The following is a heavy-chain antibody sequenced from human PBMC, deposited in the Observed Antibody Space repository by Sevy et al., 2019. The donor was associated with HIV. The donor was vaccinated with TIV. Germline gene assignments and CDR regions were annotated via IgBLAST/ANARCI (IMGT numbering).Heavy chain of an antibody. Sequence: GGSLRLSCAASGFTLSSYWMSWVRQAPGKGLEWVANIKQDGSEKYYVVSVKGRFTISRDNAKNSLYLQMNSLRVEDTAAYYCARARAYYYDNSGYSFDYWGQGTLVTVSS. CDR1: GFTLSSYW. D-gene: IGHD3-22*01. CDR3: ARARAYYYDNSGYSFDY. CDR2: IKQDGSEK. J-gene: IGHJ4*02. V-gene: IGHV3-7*01.